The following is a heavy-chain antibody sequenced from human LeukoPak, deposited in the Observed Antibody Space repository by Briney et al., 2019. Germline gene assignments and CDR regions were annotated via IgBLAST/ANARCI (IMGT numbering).Heavy chain of an antibody. CDR3: STAPEAHAWLGP. CDR1: GYTFTSYG. J-gene: IGHJ5*02. CDR2: FSGHNGDT. Sequence: GASVKLSCKASGYTFTSYGISWVRQPPGQGLEWLGWFSGHNGDTKSAHKFQGRVFVTAATSTSTAYLDLPSLKSTDTASSYYSTAPEAHAWLGPWGQGHVVIVS. V-gene: IGHV1-18*01.